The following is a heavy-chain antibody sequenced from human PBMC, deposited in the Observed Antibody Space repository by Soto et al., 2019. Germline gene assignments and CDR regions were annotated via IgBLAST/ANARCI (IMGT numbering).Heavy chain of an antibody. CDR2: ISAGGDT. Sequence: GGSLRLSCVASGFVFSDYAMSWVRQAPGKGLEWVSAISAGGDTYYADSVKGRFTVSRANSKNTLYLQMNSLRAKDTAIYYCANVPIWCGGSSCYTEGFDSWGQGTLVTVSS. J-gene: IGHJ4*02. D-gene: IGHD2-21*01. CDR1: GFVFSDYA. V-gene: IGHV3-23*01. CDR3: ANVPIWCGGSSCYTEGFDS.